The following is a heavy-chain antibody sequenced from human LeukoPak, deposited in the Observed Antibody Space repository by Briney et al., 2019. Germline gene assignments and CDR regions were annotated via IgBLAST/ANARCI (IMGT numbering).Heavy chain of an antibody. J-gene: IGHJ3*02. CDR1: GGSISSGDYY. V-gene: IGHV4-39*07. D-gene: IGHD2-15*01. CDR3: CSYGLDAFDI. CDR2: INHSGST. Sequence: PSETLSLTCTVSGGSISSGDYYWSWIRQPPGKGLEWIGEINHSGSTNYNPSLKNRVTISVDTSKNQFSLKLSSVTAADTAVYYCCSYGLDAFDIWGQGTMVTVSS.